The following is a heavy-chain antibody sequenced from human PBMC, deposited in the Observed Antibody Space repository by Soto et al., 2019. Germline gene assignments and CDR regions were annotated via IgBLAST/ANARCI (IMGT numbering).Heavy chain of an antibody. CDR3: ARDQGITTFGVYSMYYYGMDV. V-gene: IGHV1-18*01. J-gene: IGHJ6*02. D-gene: IGHD3-3*01. CDR1: GYTFTSYG. CDR2: INTDNGNT. Sequence: ASVKVSCKASGYTFTSYGIIWVRQAPGQGLEWLGWINTDNGNTNYAQHLQGRVTLTTDTSTSTAYMDLRSLRSDDTAVYYCARDQGITTFGVYSMYYYGMDVWGPGTTVTVSS.